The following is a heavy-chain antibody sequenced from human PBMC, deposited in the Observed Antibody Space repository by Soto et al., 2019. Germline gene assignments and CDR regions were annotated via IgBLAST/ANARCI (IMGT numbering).Heavy chain of an antibody. CDR2: IRSKANNYAT. J-gene: IGHJ2*01. Sequence: EVQLVESGGGLVQPGGSLKLSCAASGFTFSGSAVHWVRQASGKGLEWVGRIRSKANNYATVYAASVKGRFTISRDDSKNTAYLQMNSLKTECTAVYYCTRHAVQYCGGDCYLLPYFDLWGRGTLVTVSS. V-gene: IGHV3-73*02. D-gene: IGHD2-21*02. CDR3: TRHAVQYCGGDCYLLPYFDL. CDR1: GFTFSGSA.